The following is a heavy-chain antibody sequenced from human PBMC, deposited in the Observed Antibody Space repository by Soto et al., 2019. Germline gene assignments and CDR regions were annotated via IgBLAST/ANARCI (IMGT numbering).Heavy chain of an antibody. CDR3: ARDGSGWSRDC. Sequence: EVQLVESGGGLVQPGGSLRLSCAASGFTFSISWMSWVRQAPGKGLEWVATIKPDGSEKYYVDSVEGRFTISRDNTKNALDLQMSSLRAEDTALYYCARDGSGWSRDCWGQGTLVTVSS. V-gene: IGHV3-7*01. CDR1: GFTFSISW. D-gene: IGHD6-19*01. J-gene: IGHJ4*02. CDR2: IKPDGSEK.